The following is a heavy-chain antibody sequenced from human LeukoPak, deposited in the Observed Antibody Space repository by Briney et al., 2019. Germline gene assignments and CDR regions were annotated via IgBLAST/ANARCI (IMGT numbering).Heavy chain of an antibody. CDR1: GFTFSNAW. Sequence: PGGSLRLSCAASGFTFSNAWMSWVRQAPGKGLEWVGRIKSKTDGGTTDYAAPVKGRFTISRDDSKNTLYLQMNSLKTEDTAVYYCARDKGSSGWLTWGQGTLVTVSS. CDR3: ARDKGSSGWLT. J-gene: IGHJ5*02. V-gene: IGHV3-15*01. CDR2: IKSKTDGGTT. D-gene: IGHD6-19*01.